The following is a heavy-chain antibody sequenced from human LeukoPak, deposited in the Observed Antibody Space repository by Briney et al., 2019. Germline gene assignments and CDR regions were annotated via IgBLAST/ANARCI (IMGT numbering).Heavy chain of an antibody. CDR2: LFYSGSP. CDR3: ASERGYHAN. J-gene: IGHJ4*02. Sequence: PSETLSLTCIVSGGSISSNNYYWVWIRQPPGGGLEWIGNLFYSGSPYYNPSLKSRITISVDTSKNQFSLKLSSVTAADTAMYYCASERGYHANWGQGTLVTVSS. V-gene: IGHV4-39*07. CDR1: GGSISSNNYY. D-gene: IGHD5-12*01.